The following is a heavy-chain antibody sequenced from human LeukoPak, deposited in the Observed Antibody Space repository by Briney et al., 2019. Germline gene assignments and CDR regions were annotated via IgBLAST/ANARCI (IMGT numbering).Heavy chain of an antibody. V-gene: IGHV1-2*02. CDR2: INPNSGGT. D-gene: IGHD3-16*02. CDR3: AREGDYDYVWGSYRSPNFDY. CDR1: GYTFTGYY. J-gene: IGHJ4*02. Sequence: ASVKVSCKASGYTFTGYYMHWVRQAPGQGLEWMGWINPNSGGTNYAQKFQGRVTMTRDTSISTAYMELSRLRSDDTAVYYCAREGDYDYVWGSYRSPNFDYWGQGTLVTVSS.